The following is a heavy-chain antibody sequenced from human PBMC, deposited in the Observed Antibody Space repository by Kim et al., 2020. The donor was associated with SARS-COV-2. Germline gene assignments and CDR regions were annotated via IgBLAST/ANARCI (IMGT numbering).Heavy chain of an antibody. CDR2: ISYNSGST. J-gene: IGHJ4*02. V-gene: IGHV3-43*01. D-gene: IGHD6-25*01. Sequence: GGSLRLSCAAAGFTFDDYTMHWFRQTPGKGLEWVSLISYNSGSTYYADSVKGRFTISRDNSRNSLYLQMSSLRTEDTAVYYCAKDTTTWHLGGGAATDHWGQGTLVTVST. CDR1: GFTFDDYT. CDR3: AKDTTTWHLGGGAATDH.